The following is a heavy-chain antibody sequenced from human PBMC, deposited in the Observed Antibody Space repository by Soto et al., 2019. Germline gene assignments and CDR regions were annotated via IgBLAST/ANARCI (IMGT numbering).Heavy chain of an antibody. CDR3: ARGATVTTSGVDY. J-gene: IGHJ4*02. CDR1: GGSISSGGYY. Sequence: QVQLQESGPGLVKPSQTLSLTCTVSGGSISSGGYYWSWIRQHPGKGLEWIGYIYYSGSTYYNPSLKSRVTISVDTSKTQFSLKLSSVTAADTAVYYCARGATVTTSGVDYWGQGTLVTVSS. V-gene: IGHV4-31*03. CDR2: IYYSGST. D-gene: IGHD4-17*01.